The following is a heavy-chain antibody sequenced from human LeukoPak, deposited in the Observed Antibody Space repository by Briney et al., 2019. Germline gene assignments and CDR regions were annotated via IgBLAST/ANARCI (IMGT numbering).Heavy chain of an antibody. Sequence: ASVKVSCKASGGTFSSYAITWVRQAPGHGLEWMGRIIPIFGTANYAQKLQGRVTISTDESTSTAYMDLSSLRSEDTAVYYCARSYYYDSSGPLAGAYFDYWGQGTLVTVSS. V-gene: IGHV1-69*05. CDR1: GGTFSSYA. D-gene: IGHD3-22*01. CDR2: IIPIFGTA. J-gene: IGHJ4*02. CDR3: ARSYYYDSSGPLAGAYFDY.